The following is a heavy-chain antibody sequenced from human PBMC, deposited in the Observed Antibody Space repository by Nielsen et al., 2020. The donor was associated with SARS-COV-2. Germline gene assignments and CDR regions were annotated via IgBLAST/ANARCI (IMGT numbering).Heavy chain of an antibody. CDR2: IYHSGST. J-gene: IGHJ6*02. Sequence: VRQAPGKGLEWIGEIYHSGSTNYNPSLKSRVTISVDKSKNQFSLKLSSVTAADTAVYYCARDTMVRGVIIPYYYYGMDVWGQGTTVTVSS. CDR3: ARDTMVRGVIIPYYYYGMDV. D-gene: IGHD3-10*01. V-gene: IGHV4-4*02.